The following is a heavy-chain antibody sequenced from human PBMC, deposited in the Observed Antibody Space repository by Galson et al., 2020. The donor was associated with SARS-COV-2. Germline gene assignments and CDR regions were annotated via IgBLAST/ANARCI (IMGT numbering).Heavy chain of an antibody. CDR2: ISWNSGSI. D-gene: IGHD6-25*01. CDR3: AKGRLAAAAVTVGFDY. Sequence: GGSLRLSCAASGFTFDDYAMHWVRQAPGKGLEWVSGISWNSGSIDYADSVKGRFTISRDNAKNSLYLQMNSLRAEDMALYYCAKGRLAAAAVTVGFDYWGQGTLVTVSS. V-gene: IGHV3-9*03. CDR1: GFTFDDYA. J-gene: IGHJ4*02.